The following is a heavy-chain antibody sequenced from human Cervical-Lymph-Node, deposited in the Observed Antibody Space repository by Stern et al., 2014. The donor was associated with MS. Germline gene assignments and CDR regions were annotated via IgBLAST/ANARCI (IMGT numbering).Heavy chain of an antibody. D-gene: IGHD2-15*01. J-gene: IGHJ6*02. CDR2: FIPIFGTA. CDR3: ARDHCFHCNGRSCCAMDV. CDR1: GGTFSNYA. Sequence: QVQLVESGAEVKQSGSSVKVSCMASGGTFSNYAISWVRQAPGLGLEWMGGFIPIFGTAHYAQQFQDRVTINVDESTSTAYMELSGLRSEDTAVYYCARDHCFHCNGRSCCAMDVWGQGTSVIVSS. V-gene: IGHV1-69*01.